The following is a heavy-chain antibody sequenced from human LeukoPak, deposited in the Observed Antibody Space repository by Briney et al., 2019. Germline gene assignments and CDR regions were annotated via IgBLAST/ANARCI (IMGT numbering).Heavy chain of an antibody. J-gene: IGHJ4*02. CDR1: GGSDRRGHYY. CDR2: IYYSGST. Sequence: SETLSLTCTVSGGSDRRGHYYWRGIRQPPGEGLEWVGRIYYSGSTYDNPSLQRQLTISVHTSKHQFSVQLSSVTAPDAAVYYCARPPRGPGYYFDYWGQGTLVTASS. D-gene: IGHD6-13*01. V-gene: IGHV4-39*01. CDR3: ARPPRGPGYYFDY.